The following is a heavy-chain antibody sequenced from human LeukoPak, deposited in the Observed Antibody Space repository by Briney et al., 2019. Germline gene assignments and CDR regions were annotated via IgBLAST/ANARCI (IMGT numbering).Heavy chain of an antibody. J-gene: IGHJ5*02. V-gene: IGHV4-59*01. Sequence: PSETLSLTCTVSGGSISSYYWSWIRQPPGEGLGWIGYIYYSGSTNYNPSLKSRVTISVDTSKNQFCLKLSSVTAADTAVYYCARGPSLNYAGDWFDPWGQGTLVTVSS. D-gene: IGHD1-7*01. CDR3: ARGPSLNYAGDWFDP. CDR2: IYYSGST. CDR1: GGSISSYY.